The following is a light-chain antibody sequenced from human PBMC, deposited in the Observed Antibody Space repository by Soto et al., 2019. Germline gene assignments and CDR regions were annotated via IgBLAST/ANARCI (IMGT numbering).Light chain of an antibody. Sequence: SYELTQPLSVSVALGQTARITCGGNNIGSKNVHWYQQKPGQAPVLVIYRDSNRPSVIPERFSGSNSGNTATLTISRAQAGDEADYYCQVWGSSTALYVFGTGTKVTVL. J-gene: IGLJ1*01. CDR2: RDS. V-gene: IGLV3-9*01. CDR1: NIGSKN. CDR3: QVWGSSTALYV.